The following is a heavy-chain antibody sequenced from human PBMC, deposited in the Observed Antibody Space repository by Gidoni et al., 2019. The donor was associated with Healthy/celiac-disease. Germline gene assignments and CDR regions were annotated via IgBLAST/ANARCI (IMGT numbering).Heavy chain of an antibody. CDR2: ISWNSGSI. CDR3: AKDTLYSGSYLGFDY. J-gene: IGHJ4*02. CDR1: GFTFDDYA. V-gene: IGHV3-9*01. D-gene: IGHD1-26*01. Sequence: EVQLVESGGGLVQPGRSLRLSCAASGFTFDDYAMHWVRQAPGKGLEWVSGISWNSGSIGYADSVKGRFTISRDNAKNSLYLQMNSLRAEDTALYYCAKDTLYSGSYLGFDYWGQGTLVTVSS.